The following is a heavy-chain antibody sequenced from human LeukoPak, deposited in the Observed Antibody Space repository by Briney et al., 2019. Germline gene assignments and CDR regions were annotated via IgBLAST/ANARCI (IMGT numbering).Heavy chain of an antibody. CDR1: GFTFGDYA. CDR2: IRSKAYGGTT. Sequence: GGSLRLSCTASGFTFGDYAMSWVRQAPGKGLEWVGFIRSKAYGGTTEYAASVKGRFTISRDESKSIAYLQMNSLKTEDTAVYYCARLDYYYYYMDVWGKGTTVTVSS. V-gene: IGHV3-49*04. CDR3: ARLDYYYYYMDV. J-gene: IGHJ6*03.